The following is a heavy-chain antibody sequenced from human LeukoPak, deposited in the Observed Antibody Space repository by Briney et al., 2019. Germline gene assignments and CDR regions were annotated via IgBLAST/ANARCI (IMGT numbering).Heavy chain of an antibody. V-gene: IGHV3-48*01. Sequence: GGSLRLSCAASGFTFCSCNMNWVSQAPGMGLEWVSYISCGSSIIYYADAVKGRLTISRDNAKTTLFLQMNSLRAEDTAVYYCARAGTSYTYGYEYWGQGTLVTVSS. D-gene: IGHD5-18*01. J-gene: IGHJ4*02. CDR2: ISCGSSII. CDR3: ARAGTSYTYGYEY. CDR1: GFTFCSCN.